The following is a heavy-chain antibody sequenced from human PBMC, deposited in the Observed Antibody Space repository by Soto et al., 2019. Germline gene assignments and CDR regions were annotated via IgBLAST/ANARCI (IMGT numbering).Heavy chain of an antibody. CDR3: AKDYNSGWYFFDY. V-gene: IGHV3-23*01. J-gene: IGHJ4*02. CDR2: ISATGSST. D-gene: IGHD6-19*01. CDR1: GFTFSTYA. Sequence: EVQLLESGGGLVQPGGSLRLSCAASGFTFSTYAMSWVRQAPGKGLEWVSSISATGSSTYYADSVEGRFIISRDNSQNTLYLQMNSLRGEDTAVYYCAKDYNSGWYFFDYWGQGTLVTVSS.